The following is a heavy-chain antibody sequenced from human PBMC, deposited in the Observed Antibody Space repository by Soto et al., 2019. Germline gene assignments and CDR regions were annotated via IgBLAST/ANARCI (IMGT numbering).Heavy chain of an antibody. V-gene: IGHV3-7*05. CDR2: INEEGTER. Sequence: EVQLVESGGGLVQPGGSLRVSCAASGFSFSSYWMSWVRHGPGKGLEWVADINEEGTERYYADSVKGRFTISRDNGENSVYQQMNNLRVDDTAVYSCAKSPMVRTFHYGMEVWGPGTTVTVSS. CDR1: GFSFSSYW. J-gene: IGHJ6*02. D-gene: IGHD2-8*01. CDR3: AKSPMVRTFHYGMEV.